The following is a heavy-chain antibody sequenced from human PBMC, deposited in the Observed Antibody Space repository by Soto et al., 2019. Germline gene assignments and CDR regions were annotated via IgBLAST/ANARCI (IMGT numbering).Heavy chain of an antibody. Sequence: PSETLSLTCAVHGGSFSGYYWSWIRQPPGKGLEWIGEINHSGSTNYNPSLKSRVTISVDTSKNQFSLKLSSVTAADTAVYYCARTSRGWLRSYNWFDPWGQGTLVTVSS. CDR2: INHSGST. J-gene: IGHJ5*02. V-gene: IGHV4-34*01. CDR1: GGSFSGYY. CDR3: ARTSRGWLRSYNWFDP. D-gene: IGHD5-12*01.